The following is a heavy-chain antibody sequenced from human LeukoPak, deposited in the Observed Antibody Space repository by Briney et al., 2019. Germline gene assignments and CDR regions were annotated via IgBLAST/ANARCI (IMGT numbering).Heavy chain of an antibody. Sequence: PGGSLRLSCTASGFSLSDAWMSWVRQVPGKGLEWVGRIKSKTDGGTTDYAAPVKGRFTISRDDSKNTLYLQMNSLKTEDTAVYYCTTPYYDILTGYPYFDYWGQGTLVTVSS. V-gene: IGHV3-15*01. J-gene: IGHJ4*02. CDR2: IKSKTDGGTT. CDR3: TTPYYDILTGYPYFDY. CDR1: GFSLSDAW. D-gene: IGHD3-9*01.